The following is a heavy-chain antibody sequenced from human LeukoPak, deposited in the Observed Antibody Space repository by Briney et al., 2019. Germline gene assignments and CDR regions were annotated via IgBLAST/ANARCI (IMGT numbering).Heavy chain of an antibody. V-gene: IGHV3-30*04. Sequence: GGSLRISCAASGFTFSSYAIHWVRQAPGKGLEWVALISYDGSDKYYADSVKGRFTISRDNSKNTLYLQMNSLRTEDTAIYYCARDMGYYDFWSGLDYWGQGTLVTVSS. D-gene: IGHD3-3*01. J-gene: IGHJ4*02. CDR3: ARDMGYYDFWSGLDY. CDR1: GFTFSSYA. CDR2: ISYDGSDK.